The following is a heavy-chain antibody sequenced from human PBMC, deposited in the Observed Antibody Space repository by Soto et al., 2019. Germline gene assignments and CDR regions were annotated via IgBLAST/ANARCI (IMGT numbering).Heavy chain of an antibody. CDR2: ISGHNDNT. D-gene: IGHD6-13*01. Sequence: ASVQVSCKASGYTFTTYGISWVRQAPGQGLEWMGWISGHNDNTIYAQKIQGRVTMTTDTSTSTAYMELRSLRSDDTAVYYCARDFHQYSSTWFDTFDIWGQGTMVTVSS. J-gene: IGHJ3*02. CDR1: GYTFTTYG. CDR3: ARDFHQYSSTWFDTFDI. V-gene: IGHV1-18*01.